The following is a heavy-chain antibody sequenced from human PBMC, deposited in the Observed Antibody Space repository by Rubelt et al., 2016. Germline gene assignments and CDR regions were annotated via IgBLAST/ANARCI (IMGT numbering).Heavy chain of an antibody. CDR1: GYTLTELS. CDR3: WGRITIFGVVIIRDYYYGMDV. Sequence: SGAEVKKPGASVKVSCKVSGYTLTELSMHWVRQAPGKGLEWMGGFDPEDGETIYAQKFQGRVTMTEDTSTDTAYMELSSLRTEDTAVYYCWGRITIFGVVIIRDYYYGMDVWGQGTTVTVSS. D-gene: IGHD3-3*01. CDR2: FDPEDGET. J-gene: IGHJ6*02. V-gene: IGHV1-24*01.